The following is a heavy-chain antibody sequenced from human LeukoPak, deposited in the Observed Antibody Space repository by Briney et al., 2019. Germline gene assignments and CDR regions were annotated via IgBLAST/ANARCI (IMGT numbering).Heavy chain of an antibody. CDR3: ARGACSSTSCYRDWFDP. D-gene: IGHD2-2*01. CDR2: INPNSGGT. CDR1: GYTFTGYY. Sequence: GASVKVSCKASGYTFTGYYMHWVRQAPGQGLEWMGWINPNSGGTNYAQKFQGRVTMTRDTSISTAYMELSRLRSDDTAVYYCARGACSSTSCYRDWFDPWGQGTLVTVSS. J-gene: IGHJ5*02. V-gene: IGHV1-2*02.